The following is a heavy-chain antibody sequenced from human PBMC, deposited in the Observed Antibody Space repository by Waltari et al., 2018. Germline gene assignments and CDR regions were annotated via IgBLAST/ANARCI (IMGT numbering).Heavy chain of an antibody. CDR1: GGSISRGSYY. D-gene: IGHD2-21*01. CDR2: IYTSGST. V-gene: IGHV4-61*02. CDR3: ALAYCGGDCYPNYYYYYMDV. Sequence: QVQLQESGPGLVTPSQTLSLTCTVSGGSISRGSYYWSWIRQPAGKGLEWIGRIYTSGSTNYNPSLKSRVTISVDTSKNQFSLKLSSVTAADTAVYYCALAYCGGDCYPNYYYYYMDVWGKGTTVTVSS. J-gene: IGHJ6*03.